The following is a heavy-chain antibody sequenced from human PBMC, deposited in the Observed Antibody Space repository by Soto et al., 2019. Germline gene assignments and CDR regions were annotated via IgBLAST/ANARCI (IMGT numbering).Heavy chain of an antibody. CDR3: ARSGGLDRDFNY. J-gene: IGHJ4*02. Sequence: ASVKVSCKASGGTFSSDSFSWVRQAPGQGLEWMGGIIPMFDTPIYAQKFQDRVTITADESTSTAYMQLSSLRSGDTVVYYCARSGGLDRDFNYWGQGSLVTVSS. V-gene: IGHV1-69*13. CDR1: GGTFSSDS. CDR2: IIPMFDTP. D-gene: IGHD2-15*01.